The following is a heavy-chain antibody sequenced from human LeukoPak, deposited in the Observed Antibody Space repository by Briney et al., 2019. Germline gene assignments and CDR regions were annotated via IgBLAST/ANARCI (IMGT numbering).Heavy chain of an antibody. CDR2: ISAYNGNT. J-gene: IGHJ4*02. CDR3: ARDRGYFDSSGYYTIGDFDY. D-gene: IGHD3-22*01. CDR1: GYTLISHG. V-gene: IGHV1-18*01. Sequence: ASVTVSCKASGYTLISHGISWVRQAPGQGLEWMGWISAYNGNTYYAQRLQGRVTMTTDTATDTAYMELRSLRSDDAAVYYCARDRGYFDSSGYYTIGDFDYWGQGTLVTVSS.